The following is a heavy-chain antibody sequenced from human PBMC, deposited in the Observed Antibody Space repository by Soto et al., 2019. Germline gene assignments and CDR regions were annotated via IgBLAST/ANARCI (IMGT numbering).Heavy chain of an antibody. CDR1: GITFSTYA. CDR3: ATLRILVDPTG. D-gene: IGHD2-15*01. CDR2: ISESGGGT. Sequence: GGSLRLSCAASGITFSTYAMRWVRQAPGKGLESVSVISESGGGTYYADSVKDRFTISRDNSKNTLYLQMNSLRAEDTAVYYCATLRILVDPTGWGQGTTVTVSS. V-gene: IGHV3-23*01. J-gene: IGHJ6*02.